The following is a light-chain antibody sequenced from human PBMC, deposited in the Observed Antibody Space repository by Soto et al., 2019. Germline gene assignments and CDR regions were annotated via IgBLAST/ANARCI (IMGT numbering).Light chain of an antibody. Sequence: DIQMTQSPSSLSASVGDRVTITCRASQAISNYLAWYQQKPGKVPKLLIYAASTLQSGVPSRFRGSGSGTDFTLTISSLQPEDVATYYCQKYNSALWTFGHGTKVEIK. CDR1: QAISNY. J-gene: IGKJ1*01. CDR2: AAS. CDR3: QKYNSALWT. V-gene: IGKV1-27*01.